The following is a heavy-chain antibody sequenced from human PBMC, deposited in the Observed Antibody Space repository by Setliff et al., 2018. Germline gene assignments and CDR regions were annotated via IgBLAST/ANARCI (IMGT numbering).Heavy chain of an antibody. D-gene: IGHD3-22*01. CDR3: ARLWISYESNTYFYPKYFDF. V-gene: IGHV4-38-2*01. J-gene: IGHJ4*02. CDR1: GYSISSGYY. CDR2: IYHSGST. Sequence: SETLSLTCAVSGYSISSGYYWGWIRQPPGKGLEWIGSIYHSGSTNYNPSLNSRVAISVDTSENQFSLRLNSVTAADTAVYYCARLWISYESNTYFYPKYFDFWGQGTLVTVS.